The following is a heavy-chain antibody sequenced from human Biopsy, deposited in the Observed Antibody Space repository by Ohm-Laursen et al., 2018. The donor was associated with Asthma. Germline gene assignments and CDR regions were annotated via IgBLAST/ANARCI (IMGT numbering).Heavy chain of an antibody. CDR2: VSYDGGVV. CDR3: AKRRGYSDLTDFDH. J-gene: IGHJ4*02. D-gene: IGHD3-3*01. V-gene: IGHV3-30*18. CDR1: GFVFRSHA. Sequence: SLRLSCAASGFVFRSHAMHRVRQAPGKGLEWVAVVSYDGGVVHYADSMKGRFTISRDNAKSTLYLQMNRLRTDDTAVYFCAKRRGYSDLTDFDHWGQGTLVTVSS.